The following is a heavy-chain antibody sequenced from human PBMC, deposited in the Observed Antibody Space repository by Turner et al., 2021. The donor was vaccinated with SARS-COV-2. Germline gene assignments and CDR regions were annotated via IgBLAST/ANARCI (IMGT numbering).Heavy chain of an antibody. CDR1: GYTFAGYY. V-gene: IGHV1-2*02. D-gene: IGHD5-12*01. CDR3: ARSVSWLQSLTVDY. J-gene: IGHJ4*02. CDR2: INPNSGGT. Sequence: QVPLVQSGAAVKKPGSSVKVSCKASGYTFAGYYIHWVRQAPGQGLKWMGWINPNSGGTNYAQRFQGRVTMTGDTSISTAYMELSTLRSDDTAVYYCARSVSWLQSLTVDYWGQGTLVTVSS.